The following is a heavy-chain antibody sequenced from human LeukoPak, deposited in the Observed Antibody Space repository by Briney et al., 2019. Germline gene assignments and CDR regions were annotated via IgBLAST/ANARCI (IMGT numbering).Heavy chain of an antibody. CDR1: GFTFSSYG. D-gene: IGHD5-12*01. CDR3: AKRRGYSYGELDY. CDR2: ISGSGGST. Sequence: PGGSLRLSCAASGFTFSSYGMSWVRQAPGKGLEWVSGISGSGGSTYYADSVKGRFTISRDNSKNTLYLQMDSLSADDTAVYYCAKRRGYSYGELDYWGQGTLVTVSS. V-gene: IGHV3-23*01. J-gene: IGHJ4*02.